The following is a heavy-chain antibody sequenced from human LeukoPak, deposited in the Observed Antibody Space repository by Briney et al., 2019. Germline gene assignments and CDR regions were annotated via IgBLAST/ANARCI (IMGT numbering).Heavy chain of an antibody. CDR1: GGSISSGGYS. CDR3: ARDRRGAQDY. V-gene: IGHV4-30-2*01. D-gene: IGHD1-26*01. J-gene: IGHJ4*02. Sequence: SQTLSLTCAVSGGSISSGGYSWSWIRQPPGKGLEWIGYIYHSGSTYYNPSLKSQVTISVDRSKNQFSLKLSSVTAADTAVYYCARDRRGAQDYWGQGTLVTVSS. CDR2: IYHSGST.